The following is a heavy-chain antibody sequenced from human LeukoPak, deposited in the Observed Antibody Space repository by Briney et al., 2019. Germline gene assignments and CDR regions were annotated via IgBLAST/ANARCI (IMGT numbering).Heavy chain of an antibody. CDR3: ARAARYCSGGSCYFFDY. V-gene: IGHV4-31*03. J-gene: IGHJ4*02. Sequence: SETLSLTCSVSGSIITGGYYWSWIRPQPGKGLEWMGYIYYRGSGHYNPSLKSRITISVDRSRDQFSLTLSSVTAADTAVYYCARAARYCSGGSCYFFDYWGRGTLVTVSS. CDR2: IYYRGSG. CDR1: GSIITGGYY. D-gene: IGHD2-15*01.